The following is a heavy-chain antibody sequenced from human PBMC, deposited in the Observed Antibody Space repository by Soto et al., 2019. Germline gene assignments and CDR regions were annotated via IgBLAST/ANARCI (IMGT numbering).Heavy chain of an antibody. CDR1: GGSISSGYYY. J-gene: IGHJ4*02. D-gene: IGHD2-8*01. V-gene: IGHV4-30-4*01. CDR3: ARDRGLMVFDY. CDR2: IYYSGST. Sequence: SETLSLTCTVSGGSISSGYYYWSWIRQPPGKGLEWIGYIYYSGSTYYNPSLKSRVTISVDTSKNQFSLKLSSVTAADTAVYYCARDRGLMVFDYWGQGTLVTVSS.